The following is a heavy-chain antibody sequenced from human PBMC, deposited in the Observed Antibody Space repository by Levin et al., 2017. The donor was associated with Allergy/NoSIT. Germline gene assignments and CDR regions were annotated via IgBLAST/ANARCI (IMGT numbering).Heavy chain of an antibody. CDR2: IYSGGST. J-gene: IGHJ4*02. CDR1: GFTVSNNY. CDR3: ARGQYSSGWYIDY. Sequence: GGSLRLSCTASGFTVSNNYMTWVRQAPGKGLEWVSVIYSGGSTYYADSVKGRFTISRDNSKNTLNLQMDSLRVEETAVSYCARGQYSSGWYIDYWGQGTLVTVSS. V-gene: IGHV3-53*01. D-gene: IGHD6-19*01.